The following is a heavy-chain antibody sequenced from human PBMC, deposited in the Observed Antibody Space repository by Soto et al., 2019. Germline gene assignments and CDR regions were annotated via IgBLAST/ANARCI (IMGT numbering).Heavy chain of an antibody. CDR1: GFTFSNYA. CDR3: AKGKTSGWYYFDY. Sequence: GGSLRLSCVASGFTFSNYAMSWVRQAPGKGLEWVSGISASGRDAYYADSVKDRFTISRDSFKNTLYLQMNSLRAEDTGTYYCAKGKTSGWYYFDYWGQGALVTVSS. CDR2: ISASGRDA. D-gene: IGHD6-19*01. V-gene: IGHV3-23*01. J-gene: IGHJ4*02.